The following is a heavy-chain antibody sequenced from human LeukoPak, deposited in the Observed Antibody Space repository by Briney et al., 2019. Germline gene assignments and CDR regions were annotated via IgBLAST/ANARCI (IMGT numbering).Heavy chain of an antibody. CDR3: AKSWNYYDSSGDDALDI. D-gene: IGHD3-22*01. J-gene: IGHJ3*02. CDR1: GFTFSAYG. V-gene: IGHV3-23*01. CDR2: ISGSGIST. Sequence: GGSRRLSCAAAGFTFSAYGMNWVRHVPGKGLEWVSGISGSGISTYYADSVKGRFTISRDNSKNTLYLQMNSLRVEDTAVYYCAKSWNYYDSSGDDALDIWGQGTMVTVSS.